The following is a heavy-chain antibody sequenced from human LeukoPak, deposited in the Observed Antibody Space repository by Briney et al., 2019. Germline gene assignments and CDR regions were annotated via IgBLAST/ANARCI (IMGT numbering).Heavy chain of an antibody. J-gene: IGHJ4*02. CDR1: GFTLSSYW. Sequence: GGSLRLSCAASGFTLSSYWMTWVRQAPGKGLEWVANIKQDGSQKFYLDSVKGRFTICRDNAKESLFLQMNSLRAADPAVYYCARHYDSTAYSLDYWGQGTLVTVSS. D-gene: IGHD3-22*01. CDR2: IKQDGSQK. CDR3: ARHYDSTAYSLDY. V-gene: IGHV3-7*01.